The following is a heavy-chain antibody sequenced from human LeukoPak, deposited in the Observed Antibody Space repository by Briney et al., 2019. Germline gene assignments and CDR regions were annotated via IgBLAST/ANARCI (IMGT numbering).Heavy chain of an antibody. CDR3: ARGTGIAAAVTSLFQY. CDR2: INTSGGST. V-gene: IGHV1-46*01. Sequence: ASVKVSCKASGYTFTSYYMHWVRQAPGQGPEWMGVINTSGGSTSYAQKLQGRVTMTRDTSTSTVYMELSSLRSEDTAVYYCARGTGIAAAVTSLFQYWGQGTLVTASS. J-gene: IGHJ1*01. D-gene: IGHD6-13*01. CDR1: GYTFTSYY.